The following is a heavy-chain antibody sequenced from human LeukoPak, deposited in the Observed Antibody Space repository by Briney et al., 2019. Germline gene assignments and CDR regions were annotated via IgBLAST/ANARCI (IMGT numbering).Heavy chain of an antibody. CDR1: GYTFTGYY. J-gene: IGHJ3*02. D-gene: IGHD5-12*01. Sequence: ASVKVSCKASGYTFTGYYMHWVRQAPGQGLEWMGWINPNSGGTNYAQKFQGRVTMTRDTSISTAYMELSRLRSDDTAVYYCASLCGYSGYDDAFGIWGQGTMVTVSS. V-gene: IGHV1-2*02. CDR2: INPNSGGT. CDR3: ASLCGYSGYDDAFGI.